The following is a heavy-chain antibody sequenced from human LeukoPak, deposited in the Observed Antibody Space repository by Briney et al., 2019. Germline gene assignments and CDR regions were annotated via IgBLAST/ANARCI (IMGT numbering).Heavy chain of an antibody. CDR1: GYTLTGYY. CDR2: INPNSGGT. CDR3: ERDGPYYYGSGSYSTYYGMDV. D-gene: IGHD3-10*01. V-gene: IGHV1-2*02. J-gene: IGHJ6*02. Sequence: ASVKVSCKASGYTLTGYYLHWVRQAPGQGLDWVGWINPNSGGTNYAQKFQGRVTMTRDTYISTAYMELSRLRSDDTAVYYCERDGPYYYGSGSYSTYYGMDVWGQGTTVTVSS.